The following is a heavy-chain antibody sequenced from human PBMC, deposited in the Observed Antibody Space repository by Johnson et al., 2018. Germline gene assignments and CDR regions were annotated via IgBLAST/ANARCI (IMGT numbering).Heavy chain of an antibody. CDR1: GFTFEDSA. Sequence: EVQLVESGGGLVQPGRSLRLSCKASGFTFEDSAMDWVRKVPGTGLEWVSGINWNGGVLGYADSVQGRFLISRDNAENSLYLQMNRLRPEDTAFYYCESDMDNYYGLDFWGQGTTVTVSS. D-gene: IGHD5-24*01. CDR3: ESDMDNYYGLDF. V-gene: IGHV3-9*01. CDR2: INWNGGVL. J-gene: IGHJ6*02.